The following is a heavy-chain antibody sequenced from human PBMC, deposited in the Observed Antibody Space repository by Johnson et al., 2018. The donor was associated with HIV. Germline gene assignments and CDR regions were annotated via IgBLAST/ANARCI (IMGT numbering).Heavy chain of an antibody. V-gene: IGHV3-30*04. CDR1: GFTFSGYA. CDR3: AKAGQLVAATSAFDI. D-gene: IGHD2-15*01. CDR2: ISYDGSNK. J-gene: IGHJ3*02. Sequence: QVQLVESGGGVVQPGRSLRLSCVGSGFTFSGYAMHWVRQAPGKGLEWVAFISYDGSNKYYADSVKGRFTISRDNAKNSLYLQMNSLRSEETAVYYCAKAGQLVAATSAFDIWGQGTMVTVSS.